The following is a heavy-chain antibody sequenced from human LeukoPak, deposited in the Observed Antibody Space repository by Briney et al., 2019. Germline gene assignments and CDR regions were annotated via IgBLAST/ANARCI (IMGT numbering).Heavy chain of an antibody. D-gene: IGHD2-2*01. CDR1: GGSISSYY. CDR3: ASAYCSSTSCPIDY. V-gene: IGHV4-59*01. CDR2: IYYSGST. Sequence: SETLSLTCTVSGGSISSYYWSWIRQPPGKGPEWIGYIYYSGSTNYNPSLKSRVTISVDTSKNQFSLKLSSVTAADTAVYYCASAYCSSTSCPIDYWGQGTLVTVSS. J-gene: IGHJ4*02.